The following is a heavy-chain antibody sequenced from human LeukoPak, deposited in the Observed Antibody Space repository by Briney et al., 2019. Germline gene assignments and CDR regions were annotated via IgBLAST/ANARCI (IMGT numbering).Heavy chain of an antibody. CDR3: ARLPPSATTRENYYFDY. J-gene: IGHJ4*02. CDR1: GGSISSYY. V-gene: IGHV4-59*08. Sequence: SETLSLTCTVSGGSISSYYWSWIRQPPGKGLEWIGYIYYSGSTNYNPSLKSRVTISVDTSKNQFSLKLSSVTAADTAVYYCARLPPSATTRENYYFDYWGQGTLVTVSS. CDR2: IYYSGST. D-gene: IGHD1-7*01.